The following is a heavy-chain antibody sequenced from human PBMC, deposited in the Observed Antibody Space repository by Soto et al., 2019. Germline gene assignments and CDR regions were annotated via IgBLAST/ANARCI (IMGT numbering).Heavy chain of an antibody. D-gene: IGHD1-1*01. CDR3: ATTVINTGCFDP. CDR1: GYTFTSYD. V-gene: IGHV1-8*01. Sequence: QVQLVQSGTEVKKPGASVKVTCKTSGYTFTSYDINWVRQASGQGLEWMGWMNPNSGVTGYAQKFRDRITLTRDTSLSTAYLELSSVESDDTAVYYCATTVINTGCFDPWGQGTQVIVSP. CDR2: MNPNSGVT. J-gene: IGHJ5*02.